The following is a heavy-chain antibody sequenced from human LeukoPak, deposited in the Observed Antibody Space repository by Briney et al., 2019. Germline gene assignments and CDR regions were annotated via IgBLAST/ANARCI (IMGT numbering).Heavy chain of an antibody. V-gene: IGHV3-74*01. CDR1: GFTFSSYW. Sequence: GGSLRLSCAASGFTFSSYWMHWVRQAPGKGLVWVSRINSDGSSTSYADSVKGRFTISRDNAKNTLYLQMNSLRAEDTAVYYCAKDAPYGDYVDDAFDIWGQGTMVTVSS. CDR3: AKDAPYGDYVDDAFDI. CDR2: INSDGSST. D-gene: IGHD4-17*01. J-gene: IGHJ3*02.